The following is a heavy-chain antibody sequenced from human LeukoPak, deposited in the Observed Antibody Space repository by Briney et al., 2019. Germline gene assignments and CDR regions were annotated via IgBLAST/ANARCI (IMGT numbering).Heavy chain of an antibody. CDR1: GDSIRSSSYY. CDR2: IYYSGST. V-gene: IGHV4-39*07. Sequence: PSETLSLTCTVSGDSIRSSSYYWGWTRQPPGKGLEWIGNIYYSGSTYYNPSLKSRVTISVDTSKNQFSLKLSSVTAADTAVYYCARAGPQEDNYSLDYWGQGTLVTVSS. D-gene: IGHD4-11*01. CDR3: ARAGPQEDNYSLDY. J-gene: IGHJ4*02.